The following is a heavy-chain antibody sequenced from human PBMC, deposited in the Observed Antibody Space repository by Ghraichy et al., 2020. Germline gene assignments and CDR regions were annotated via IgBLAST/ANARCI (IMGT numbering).Heavy chain of an antibody. V-gene: IGHV1-18*01. CDR1: GYSFINYG. CDR2: ISAYRGDT. Sequence: ASVKVSCKASGYSFINYGISWVRLAPGQGLEWMGWISAYRGDTNYAPSLQGRVTMTTDTSTSTAYMELRSLTSDDTAVYYCARDIGPPGGWFDPWGQGTLVTVSS. J-gene: IGHJ5*02. CDR3: ARDIGPPGGWFDP. D-gene: IGHD2-8*02.